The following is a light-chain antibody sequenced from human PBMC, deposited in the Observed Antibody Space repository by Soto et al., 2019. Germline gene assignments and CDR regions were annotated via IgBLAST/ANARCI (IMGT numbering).Light chain of an antibody. CDR3: QQYSRSPYN. J-gene: IGKJ2*01. CDR1: QTVSSSF. V-gene: IGKV3-20*01. CDR2: GSS. Sequence: ENVLTQSPGTLSLSPGERATLSCRASQTVSSSFLAWYQQKPGQAPRLLIYGSSSRASGIPDRFSGSGSGTDFTLTISRLEPEDFAVYYCQQYSRSPYNFGQGTKLEIK.